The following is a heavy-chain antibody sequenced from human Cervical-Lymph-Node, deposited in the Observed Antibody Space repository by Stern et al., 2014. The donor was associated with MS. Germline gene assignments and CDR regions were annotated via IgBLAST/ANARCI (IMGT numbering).Heavy chain of an antibody. V-gene: IGHV3-9*01. D-gene: IGHD6-25*01. Sequence: EVQLVQSGGGLVQPGRSLRLSCAASGFNFDDYAMHWVRQAPGKGLEWVSGISWSSDMVGYADSVKGRFTISRDNAKNSVYLQMNSLRAEDTALYYCARDILGGLVSRYFGLDVWGQGTTVTVSS. CDR2: ISWSSDMV. J-gene: IGHJ6*01. CDR3: ARDILGGLVSRYFGLDV. CDR1: GFNFDDYA.